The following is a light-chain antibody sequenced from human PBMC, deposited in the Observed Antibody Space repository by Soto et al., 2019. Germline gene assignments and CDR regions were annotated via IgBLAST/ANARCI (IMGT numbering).Light chain of an antibody. CDR2: EVS. Sequence: QSALTQPASLSGSPGQSVTISCSGTTSDFVNDNYVSWYQHHPGKAPQLILFEVSNRPSGVSSRFSGSKSGNTASLIISGLQAEAEDYYYCSSNTVSTYVVFGGGTQLTVL. CDR1: TSDFVNDNY. J-gene: IGLJ2*01. V-gene: IGLV2-14*01. CDR3: SSNTVSTYVV.